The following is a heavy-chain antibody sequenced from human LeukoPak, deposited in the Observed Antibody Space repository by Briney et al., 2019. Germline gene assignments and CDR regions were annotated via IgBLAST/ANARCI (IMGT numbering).Heavy chain of an antibody. J-gene: IGHJ6*04. Sequence: GGSLRLSCAASGFTFSSYAMHWVRQAPGKGLEWVAVISYDGSNKYYADSVKGRFTISRDNSKNTLYLQMNSLRAEDTAVYYCAREDIEVVPAPGYGMDDWGKGTTVTVSS. D-gene: IGHD2-2*01. V-gene: IGHV3-30-3*01. CDR3: AREDIEVVPAPGYGMDD. CDR2: ISYDGSNK. CDR1: GFTFSSYA.